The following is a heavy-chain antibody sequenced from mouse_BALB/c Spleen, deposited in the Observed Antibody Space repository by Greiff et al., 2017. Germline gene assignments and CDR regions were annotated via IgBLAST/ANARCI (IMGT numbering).Heavy chain of an antibody. J-gene: IGHJ1*01. Sequence: VQGVESGPGLVAPSQSLSITCTVSGFSFTGYGVNWVRQPPGKGLEWLGMIWGDGSTDYNSALKSRLSNSKDNSKSQVCLKMNSMQTDDTARDYYARDLYYGRSWYFDDWGAGTTVTVSS. CDR2: IWGDGST. V-gene: IGHV2-6-7*01. CDR3: ARDLYYGRSWYFDD. D-gene: IGHD1-1*01. CDR1: GFSFTGYG.